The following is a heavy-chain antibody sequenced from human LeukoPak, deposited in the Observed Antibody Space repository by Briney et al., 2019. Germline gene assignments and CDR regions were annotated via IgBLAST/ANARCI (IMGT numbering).Heavy chain of an antibody. D-gene: IGHD3-22*01. V-gene: IGHV1-69*05. Sequence: SVKVSCKAAGGTFSSYAISWVRQAPGQGLEWMGRIIPIFGTANYAQKFQGRVTITTDESTSTAYMELSSLRSEDTAVYYCARSYYDSSGYFQHWGQGTLVTVSS. CDR1: GGTFSSYA. CDR3: ARSYYDSSGYFQH. J-gene: IGHJ1*01. CDR2: IIPIFGTA.